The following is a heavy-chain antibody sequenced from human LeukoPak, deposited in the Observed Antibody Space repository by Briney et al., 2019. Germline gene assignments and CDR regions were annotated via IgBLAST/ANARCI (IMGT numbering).Heavy chain of an antibody. CDR2: ISYDGSNK. V-gene: IGHV3-30*18. Sequence: PGGSLRLSCAASGFTFSSYGMHWVRQAPGKGLEWVAVISYDGSNKYYADSVKGRFTISRDNSKNTLHLQMNSLRAEDTAVYYCAKDRFGELFLDYWGQGTLVTVSS. J-gene: IGHJ4*02. CDR1: GFTFSSYG. D-gene: IGHD3-10*01. CDR3: AKDRFGELFLDY.